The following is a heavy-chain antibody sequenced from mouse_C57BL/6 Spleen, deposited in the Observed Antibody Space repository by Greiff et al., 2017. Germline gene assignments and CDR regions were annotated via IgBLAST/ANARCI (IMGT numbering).Heavy chain of an antibody. J-gene: IGHJ4*01. CDR3: ARGEYDGYFYAMDY. CDR1: GYTFTSYW. D-gene: IGHD2-3*01. Sequence: QVQLQQPGAELVKPGASVKLSCKASGYTFTSYWMQWVKQRPGQGLEWIGNINPSNGGTNSNEKFKSKATLTVDKSSSTAYMQLSSLTSEDSAVYYCARGEYDGYFYAMDYWGQGTSVTVSS. V-gene: IGHV1-53*01. CDR2: INPSNGGT.